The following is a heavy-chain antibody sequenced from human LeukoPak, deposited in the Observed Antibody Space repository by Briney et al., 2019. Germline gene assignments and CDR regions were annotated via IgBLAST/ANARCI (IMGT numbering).Heavy chain of an antibody. J-gene: IGHJ4*02. CDR1: GYTFTGYH. CDR3: ARDRSGPSGYSSSWVDY. CDR2: INPNSGGT. Sequence: ASVKVSCKASGYTFTGYHIHWVRQDPGQGLEWMGRINPNSGGTNYAQKFQGRVTMTRDTSISTAYMELSRLRSDDTAVYYCARDRSGPSGYSSSWVDYWGQGTLVTVSS. V-gene: IGHV1-2*06. D-gene: IGHD6-13*01.